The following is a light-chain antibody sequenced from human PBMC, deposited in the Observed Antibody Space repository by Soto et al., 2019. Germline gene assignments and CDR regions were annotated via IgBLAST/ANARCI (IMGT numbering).Light chain of an antibody. CDR3: QQDDNSPLT. CDR2: GAS. Sequence: DIVLTKSPGTLYLSPGERATLSFRASQSVSSTYLAWYQQKSGQAPRLLMYGASNRATGIPDRFSGGGSGTDFTVTISRLEPEDCAVYYCQQDDNSPLTFGGGTKVEIK. J-gene: IGKJ4*01. CDR1: QSVSSTY. V-gene: IGKV3-20*01.